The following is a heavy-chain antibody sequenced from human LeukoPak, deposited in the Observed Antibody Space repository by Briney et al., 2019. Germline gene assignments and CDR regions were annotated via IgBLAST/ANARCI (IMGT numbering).Heavy chain of an antibody. V-gene: IGHV3-30*04. Sequence: GGSLRLSCAASGFIFSTYAMHWVRQAPGKGLEWVAVISYHGRDQYYADSVRGRFTISRDNSKNTLYLQMDSLRAEDTAVYYCAKDRGQRQYYFDYWGQGTLVTVSS. J-gene: IGHJ4*02. CDR2: ISYHGRDQ. CDR1: GFIFSTYA. D-gene: IGHD3-10*01. CDR3: AKDRGQRQYYFDY.